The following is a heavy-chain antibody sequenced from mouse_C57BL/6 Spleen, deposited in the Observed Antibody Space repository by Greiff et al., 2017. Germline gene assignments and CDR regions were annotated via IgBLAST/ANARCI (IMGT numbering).Heavy chain of an antibody. J-gene: IGHJ2*01. CDR1: GFTFSDYY. CDR2: ISNGGGST. Sequence: EVQRVESGGGLVQPGGSLKLSCAASGFTFSDYYMYWVRQTPEKRLEWVAYISNGGGSTYYPDTVKGRFTISRDNAKNTLYLQMSRLKSEDTAMYYCARHGSNYVFDYWGQGTTLTVSS. CDR3: ARHGSNYVFDY. V-gene: IGHV5-12*01. D-gene: IGHD2-5*01.